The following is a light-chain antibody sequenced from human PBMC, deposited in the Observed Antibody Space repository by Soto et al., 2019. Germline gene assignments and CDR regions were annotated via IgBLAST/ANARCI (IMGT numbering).Light chain of an antibody. CDR1: QSVSSSY. CDR3: QQYGSSPPWT. CDR2: GAS. Sequence: EIVLTQSPGTLSLSPVERATLSFRASQSVSSSYLAWYQRRPGQAPRLLIYGASSRPTGIPDRFSGSGSGTDFTLTISRLEPEDSAVYYCQQYGSSPPWTFGQGTKVDIK. J-gene: IGKJ1*01. V-gene: IGKV3-20*01.